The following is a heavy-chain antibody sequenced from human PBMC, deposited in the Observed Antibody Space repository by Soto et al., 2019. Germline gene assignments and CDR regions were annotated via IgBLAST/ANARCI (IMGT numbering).Heavy chain of an antibody. CDR3: AKEAALDSRYSSGWYHGY. Sequence: GGSLRLSCAASGFTFSSYAMSWVRQAPGKGLEWVSAISGSGGSTYYADSVKGRFTISRDNSKNTLYLQMNRMRAEDTAVYYCAKEAALDSRYSSGWYHGYWGQGTLVTVSS. J-gene: IGHJ4*02. V-gene: IGHV3-23*01. CDR1: GFTFSSYA. D-gene: IGHD6-19*01. CDR2: ISGSGGST.